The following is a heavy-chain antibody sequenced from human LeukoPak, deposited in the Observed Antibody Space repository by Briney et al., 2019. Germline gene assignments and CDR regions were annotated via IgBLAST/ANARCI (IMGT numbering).Heavy chain of an antibody. J-gene: IGHJ4*02. CDR3: ATSRNTVTTFYDY. CDR2: INPNSGGT. Sequence: GASVKVSCKASGYTFTGYYMHWVRQAPGQGLEWMGWINPNSGGTNYAQKFQDRVTMNEDTYTDTAYMELSSLRSEDTAVYYCATSRNTVTTFYDYWGQGTLVTVSS. D-gene: IGHD4-17*01. V-gene: IGHV1-2*02. CDR1: GYTFTGYY.